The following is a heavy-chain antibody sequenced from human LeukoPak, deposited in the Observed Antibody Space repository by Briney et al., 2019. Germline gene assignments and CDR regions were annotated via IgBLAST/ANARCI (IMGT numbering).Heavy chain of an antibody. CDR2: INHSGST. J-gene: IGHJ4*02. D-gene: IGHD6-19*01. V-gene: IGHV4-34*01. Sequence: SETLSLTCAVYGGPLSGYYWSLIRQPPGKGLEWIGEINHSGSTHYNPSLKSRVTISVDASRNQFSLKLSSVTAADTAVYYCARDNIAVAGTGFDYWGQGTLVTVSS. CDR1: GGPLSGYY. CDR3: ARDNIAVAGTGFDY.